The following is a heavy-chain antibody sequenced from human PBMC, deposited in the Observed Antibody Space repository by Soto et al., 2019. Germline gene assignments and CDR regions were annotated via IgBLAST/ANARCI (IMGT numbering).Heavy chain of an antibody. Sequence: EVQLVESGGGLVQPGGSLRLSCAASGFTLSRYHMNGVRQAQGKGLEWVSYISGSSDTIYYADSVKGRFTISRANANNSSCLQMESLRDEDTAVYYCARDHGGSTWFVGIYYYFGVDFWGQGTTVTVSS. D-gene: IGHD6-13*01. CDR1: GFTLSRYH. CDR3: ARDHGGSTWFVGIYYYFGVDF. CDR2: ISGSSDTI. V-gene: IGHV3-48*02. J-gene: IGHJ6*02.